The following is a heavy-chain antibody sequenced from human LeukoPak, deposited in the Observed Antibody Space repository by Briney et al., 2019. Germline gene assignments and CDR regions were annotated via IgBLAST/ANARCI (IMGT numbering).Heavy chain of an antibody. CDR3: ARGDPIYDFWSGGDY. CDR2: ISYDGSNK. V-gene: IGHV3-30*03. J-gene: IGHJ4*02. D-gene: IGHD3-3*01. CDR1: GFTFSSYG. Sequence: GGSLRLSCAASGFTFSSYGMHWVRQAPGKGLEWVAVISYDGSNKYYADSVKGRFTISRDNARNLLSLQMNSLRAEDTAVYYCARGDPIYDFWSGGDYWGQGSLVTVSS.